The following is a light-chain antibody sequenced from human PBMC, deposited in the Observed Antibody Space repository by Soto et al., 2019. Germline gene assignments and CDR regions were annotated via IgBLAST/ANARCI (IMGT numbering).Light chain of an antibody. J-gene: IGKJ3*01. CDR3: LQFDRFPRV. Sequence: DIQMTQSPSSLSASVGDRVTITCQASHDIFTYLNWFQQRPGKVPKLLIHGASKLETGVPARFSGSGSGTHFYLNITRLQPEDVATYYCLQFDRFPRVFGPGTTVDL. V-gene: IGKV1-33*01. CDR2: GAS. CDR1: HDIFTY.